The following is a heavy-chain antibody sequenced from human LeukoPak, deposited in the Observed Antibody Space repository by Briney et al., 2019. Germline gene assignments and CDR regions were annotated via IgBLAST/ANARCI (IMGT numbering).Heavy chain of an antibody. CDR2: INHSGST. J-gene: IGHJ4*02. CDR1: GGSFSGYY. V-gene: IGHV4-34*01. D-gene: IGHD3-3*01. Sequence: PSETLSLTCAVYGGSFSGYYWSWIRQPPGKWLEWIGEINHSGSTNYNPSLKSRVTISVDTSKNQFSLKLSSVTAADTAVYYCARDGDAPWFDYWGQGTLVTVSS. CDR3: ARDGDAPWFDY.